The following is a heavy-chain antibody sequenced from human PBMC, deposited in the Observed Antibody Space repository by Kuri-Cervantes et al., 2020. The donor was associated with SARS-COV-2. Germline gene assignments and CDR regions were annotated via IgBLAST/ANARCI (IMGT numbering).Heavy chain of an antibody. Sequence: SETLSLTCAVYGGSFSGYYWSWIRQPPGKGLEWIGYIYYSGSTNYNPSLKSRVSISVDTSKNQFSLKLSSVTAADTAVYYCARREYWYFDLWGRGTLVTVSS. CDR1: GGSFSGYY. J-gene: IGHJ2*01. V-gene: IGHV4-59*01. CDR3: ARREYWYFDL. CDR2: IYYSGST. D-gene: IGHD1-26*01.